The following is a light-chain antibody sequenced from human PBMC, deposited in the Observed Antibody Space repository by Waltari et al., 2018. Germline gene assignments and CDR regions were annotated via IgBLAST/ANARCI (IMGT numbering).Light chain of an antibody. J-gene: IGKJ5*01. CDR2: DAS. CDR3: QQYNRWPPIT. CDR1: QSVSSN. Sequence: EIVMTQSLATLSVSPGETATRSCRASQSVSSNVAWYQKKPGQAPRLPIYDASTRATSIPARFRGSGSGTEFTLTISSLQSEDFAVYYCQQYNRWPPITFGQGTRLEIK. V-gene: IGKV3-15*01.